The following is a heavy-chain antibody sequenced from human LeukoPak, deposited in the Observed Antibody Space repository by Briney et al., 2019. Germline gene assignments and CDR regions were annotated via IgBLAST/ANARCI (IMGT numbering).Heavy chain of an antibody. V-gene: IGHV4-30-4*01. Sequence: SQTLSLTCTVSGGSISSGDYYWSWIRQPPGKGLEWVGYIYYSGSTNYNPSLKSRVTISVDTSKNQFSLKLTSVTAADTAVYYCARQQQLVLRYFDLWGRGTLVTVSS. CDR3: ARQQQLVLRYFDL. J-gene: IGHJ2*01. CDR2: IYYSGST. D-gene: IGHD6-13*01. CDR1: GGSISSGDYY.